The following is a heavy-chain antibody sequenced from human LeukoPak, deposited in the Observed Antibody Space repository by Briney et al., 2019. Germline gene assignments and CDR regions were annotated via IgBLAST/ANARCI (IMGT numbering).Heavy chain of an antibody. V-gene: IGHV3-9*01. J-gene: IGHJ4*02. Sequence: GGSLRLSCAASGFTFDDYAMHWVRQAPGKGLEWVSGISWNSGSIGYADSVKGRFTISRDNAKNSLYLQMNSLRAEDTALYYCAKASYSSSWYYFDYWGRGTLVTVSS. CDR1: GFTFDDYA. CDR2: ISWNSGSI. D-gene: IGHD6-13*01. CDR3: AKASYSSSWYYFDY.